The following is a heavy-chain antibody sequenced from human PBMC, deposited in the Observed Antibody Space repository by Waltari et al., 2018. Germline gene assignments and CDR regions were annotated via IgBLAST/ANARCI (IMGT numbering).Heavy chain of an antibody. J-gene: IGHJ6*03. V-gene: IGHV4-38-2*02. CDR3: ARDPYYYMDV. CDR1: GYSLSSGYY. CDR2: IYHSGST. Sequence: QVQLQESGPGLVKPSETLSLTCTVSGYSLSSGYYLAWIRQPPGKGLAWIGRIYHSGSTYYNPSLKSRVTISVDTSKNQFSLKLSSVTAVDTAVYYCARDPYYYMDVWGKGTTVTVSS.